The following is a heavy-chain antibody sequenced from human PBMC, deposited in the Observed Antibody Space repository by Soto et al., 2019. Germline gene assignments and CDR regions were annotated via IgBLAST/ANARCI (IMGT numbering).Heavy chain of an antibody. J-gene: IGHJ4*02. CDR2: IWNDGSNK. Sequence: GGSLRLSCAASGFTFSAYGMHWVRQAPGKGLGWVAVIWNDGSNKYYVDSVKGRFTISRDNSKNTLYMQMNSLRAEDTAVYYCARDGGGYKITLRYFDYWGQGTLVTVSS. V-gene: IGHV3-33*01. D-gene: IGHD5-12*01. CDR1: GFTFSAYG. CDR3: ARDGGGYKITLRYFDY.